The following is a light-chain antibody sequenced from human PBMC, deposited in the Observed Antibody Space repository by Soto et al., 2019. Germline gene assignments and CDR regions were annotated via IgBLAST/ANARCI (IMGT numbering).Light chain of an antibody. V-gene: IGKV1-5*03. CDR1: ETVNSW. J-gene: IGKJ1*01. Sequence: IQMTQSPSTLSASIGDRVTITCRASETVNSWLAWYQQKPGKAPELLIYEASNLQSGVPSRFSGSRSGTEGTLSISDLKKEDGATYYCHQYNRYTWTFGQGTKVDI. CDR2: EAS. CDR3: HQYNRYTWT.